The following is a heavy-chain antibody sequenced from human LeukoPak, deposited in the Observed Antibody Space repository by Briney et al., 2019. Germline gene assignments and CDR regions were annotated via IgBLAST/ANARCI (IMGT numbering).Heavy chain of an antibody. J-gene: IGHJ4*02. D-gene: IGHD3-22*01. CDR1: GGSISNSGYH. Sequence: SETLSLTCIVSGGSISNSGYHWGWIRQPPGKGLEWIGSFVYTGSTYYSPSLKSRVTISGDTSKSQLSLKLNSLTAADTAVYFCARRYPGSGYSYDHWGQGALVTVSS. V-gene: IGHV4-39*01. CDR3: ARRYPGSGYSYDH. CDR2: FVYTGST.